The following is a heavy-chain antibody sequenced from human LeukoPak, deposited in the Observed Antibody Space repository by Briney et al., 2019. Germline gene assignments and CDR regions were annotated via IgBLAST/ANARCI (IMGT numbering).Heavy chain of an antibody. V-gene: IGHV4-59*01. CDR3: AGVKGVVTAILDY. CDR2: IYSKEST. J-gene: IGHJ4*01. CDR1: GGSISNYY. D-gene: IGHD2-21*02. Sequence: SETLSLTCTVSGGSISNYYWTWIRQPPGKGLEWIGYIYSKESTYYNPSLNSRATISLEPTKNQISLMLSSVTAADTAVYYCAGVKGVVTAILDYWGHGTLATVSS.